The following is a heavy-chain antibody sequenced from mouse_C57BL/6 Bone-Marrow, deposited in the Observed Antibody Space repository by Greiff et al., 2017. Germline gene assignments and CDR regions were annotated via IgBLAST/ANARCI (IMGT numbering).Heavy chain of an antibody. J-gene: IGHJ3*01. Sequence: EVQVVESGGGLVQPGGSLSLSCAASGFTFTDYYMSWVRQPPGKALEWLGFIRNKANGYTTEYSASVKGRFTISRDNSQSILYLQMNALRAEDSATYYGARSYYYGSSYVRFAYWGQGTLVTVSA. CDR2: IRNKANGYTT. V-gene: IGHV7-3*01. D-gene: IGHD1-1*01. CDR1: GFTFTDYY. CDR3: ARSYYYGSSYVRFAY.